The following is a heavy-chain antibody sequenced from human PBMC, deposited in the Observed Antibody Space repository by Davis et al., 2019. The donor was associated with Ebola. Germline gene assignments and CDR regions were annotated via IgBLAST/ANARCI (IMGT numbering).Heavy chain of an antibody. D-gene: IGHD3-16*01. CDR3: ARGRPRLRFVEY. CDR2: ISYTGNT. CDR1: GGSISSSNYY. J-gene: IGHJ4*02. Sequence: SETLSLTCTVSGGSISSSNYYWGWIRQPPGKGLEWIGSISYTGNTYYNPSLKSRVTISIETSKNQFSLKLNSVTAADTAVYYCARGRPRLRFVEYWGQGTLVTVSS. V-gene: IGHV4-39*01.